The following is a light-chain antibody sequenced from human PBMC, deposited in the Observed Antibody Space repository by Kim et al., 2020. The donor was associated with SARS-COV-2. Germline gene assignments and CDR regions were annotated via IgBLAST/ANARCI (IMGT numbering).Light chain of an antibody. J-gene: IGLJ2*01. V-gene: IGLV3-1*01. CDR1: KLGDKY. CDR3: QAWGSSTVV. CDR2: EES. Sequence: SVSPGQTACITCSGDKLGDKYVCWYQQKPGQSPVLVIYEESKRPSGIPERFSGSNSGNTATLTISGTQAMDEADYYCQAWGSSTVVFGGGTQLTVL.